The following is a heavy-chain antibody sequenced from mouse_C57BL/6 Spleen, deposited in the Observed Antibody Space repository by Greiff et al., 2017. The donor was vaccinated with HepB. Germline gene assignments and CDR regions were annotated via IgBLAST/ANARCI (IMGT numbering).Heavy chain of an antibody. CDR2: ISSGGSYT. CDR1: GFTFSSYG. V-gene: IGHV5-6*01. J-gene: IGHJ2*01. D-gene: IGHD3-2*02. Sequence: EVMLVESGGDLVKPGGSLKLSCAASGFTFSSYGMSWVRQTPDKRLEWVATISSGGSYTYYPDSVKGRFTISRDNAKNPLYLQMSSLKSEDTAMYYCAKHDDSSGYEGYWGQGTTLTVSS. CDR3: AKHDDSSGYEGY.